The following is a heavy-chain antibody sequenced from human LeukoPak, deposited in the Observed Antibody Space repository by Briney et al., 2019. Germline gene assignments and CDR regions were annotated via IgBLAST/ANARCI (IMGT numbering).Heavy chain of an antibody. CDR1: GASISSFY. J-gene: IGHJ4*02. D-gene: IGHD3-10*01. Sequence: SETLSLTCTVSGASISSFYWSWIRQPPGKGLEWIGYMYYSGSTNYNPSLKSRVTISVDTSKNQFSLKLSSVTAADTAVYYCARAGMVRGVIWGPFDYWGQGTLVTASS. CDR2: MYYSGST. CDR3: ARAGMVRGVIWGPFDY. V-gene: IGHV4-59*01.